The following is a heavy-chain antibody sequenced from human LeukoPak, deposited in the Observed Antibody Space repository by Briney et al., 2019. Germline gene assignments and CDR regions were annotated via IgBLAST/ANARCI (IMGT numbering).Heavy chain of an antibody. V-gene: IGHV3-74*01. J-gene: IGHJ4*02. CDR1: GLTFSDFW. CDR3: ATGHSYGYDY. D-gene: IGHD5-18*01. CDR2: VKGDGRAT. Sequence: GGSLRLSCAASGLTFSDFWMHWVRQPPGKGLVWVALVKGDGRATIYADSVKGRFTISRDNAKNTLYLQMNSLRADDSGVYYCATGHSYGYDYWGQGVLVTVSS.